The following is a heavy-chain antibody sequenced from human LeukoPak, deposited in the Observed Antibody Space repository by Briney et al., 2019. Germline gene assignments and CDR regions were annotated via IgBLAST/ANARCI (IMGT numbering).Heavy chain of an antibody. Sequence: RSSETLSLTCTVSGYSINNGYYWGWIRQPPGKGLEWIGSIYHSGSTYYKPSLKSRVTISVDTSKNQFSLKLSSVTAADTAVYYCARDLGVRYFDYWGQGTLVTVSS. D-gene: IGHD3-10*01. CDR1: GYSINNGYY. CDR3: ARDLGVRYFDY. J-gene: IGHJ4*02. V-gene: IGHV4-38-2*02. CDR2: IYHSGST.